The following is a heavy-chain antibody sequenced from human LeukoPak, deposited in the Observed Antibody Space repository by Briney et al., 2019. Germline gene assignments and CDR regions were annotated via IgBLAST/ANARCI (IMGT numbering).Heavy chain of an antibody. CDR1: GYSISSDYY. CDR3: ATLSGGYCSSASCYIGVVAFDI. D-gene: IGHD2-2*02. V-gene: IGHV4-38-2*01. Sequence: PSETLSLTCAVSGYSISSDYYWGWIRPPPGKGVEWIGSIYHSGSTYYNPSSKSRVTIPVDTSKNNFSLTLSSAAAAEPAVYYWATLSGGYCSSASCYIGVVAFDIWGQRTRVSVSS. J-gene: IGHJ3*02. CDR2: IYHSGST.